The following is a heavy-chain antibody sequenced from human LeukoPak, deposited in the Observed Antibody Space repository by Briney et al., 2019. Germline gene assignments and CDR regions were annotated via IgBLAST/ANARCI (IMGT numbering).Heavy chain of an antibody. Sequence: GGSLRLSCAASGFTFSSYEMNWVRQAPGKRLEWVSYISSSGSTIYYADSVKGRFTISRDNAKNSLYLQMNSLRAEDTAVYYCARDWKWRTELGWFDPWGQGTLVTVSS. J-gene: IGHJ5*02. CDR1: GFTFSSYE. D-gene: IGHD1-26*01. CDR2: ISSSGSTI. CDR3: ARDWKWRTELGWFDP. V-gene: IGHV3-48*03.